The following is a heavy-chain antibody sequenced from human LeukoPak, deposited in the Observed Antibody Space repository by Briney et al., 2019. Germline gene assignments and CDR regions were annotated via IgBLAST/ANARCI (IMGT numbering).Heavy chain of an antibody. V-gene: IGHV4-34*01. CDR2: INHSGST. Sequence: TASETLSLTCAVYGGSFSGYYWSWIRQPPGKGLEWIGEINHSGSTNYNPSLKSRVTISVDTSKNQFSLKLSSVTAADTAVYYCARDNRRGYSYGYNLWGQGTLVTVSS. CDR1: GGSFSGYY. J-gene: IGHJ5*02. CDR3: ARDNRRGYSYGYNL. D-gene: IGHD5-18*01.